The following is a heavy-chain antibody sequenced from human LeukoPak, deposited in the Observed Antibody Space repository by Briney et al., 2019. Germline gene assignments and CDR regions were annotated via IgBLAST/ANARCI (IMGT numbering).Heavy chain of an antibody. CDR1: GGSISGYY. CDR3: ARRPPWVYYFDY. Sequence: SETLSPTCTVSGGSISGYYWSWIRQSPGKGLEWVGYIYYSGSANYNPSLKSRLTISLHTSKNQFSLRLISATAADTAVYYCARRPPWVYYFDYWGQGALVTVSS. D-gene: IGHD3-16*01. CDR2: IYYSGSA. V-gene: IGHV4-59*08. J-gene: IGHJ4*02.